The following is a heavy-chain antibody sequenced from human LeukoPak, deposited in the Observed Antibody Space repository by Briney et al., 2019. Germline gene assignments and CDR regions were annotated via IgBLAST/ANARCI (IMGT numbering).Heavy chain of an antibody. V-gene: IGHV3-48*03. D-gene: IGHD2-21*02. CDR1: GFTFSTYD. CDR3: ARGEVVTASLPDYFYYYMDV. J-gene: IGHJ6*03. Sequence: GGSLRLSCAASGFTFSTYDMHWVRQAPGKGLEWVSYITDSGSTIYYADSVKGRFTISRDNAKNSLFLQMNSLRAEDTAVYYCARGEVVTASLPDYFYYYMDVWGKGTTVTVSS. CDR2: ITDSGSTI.